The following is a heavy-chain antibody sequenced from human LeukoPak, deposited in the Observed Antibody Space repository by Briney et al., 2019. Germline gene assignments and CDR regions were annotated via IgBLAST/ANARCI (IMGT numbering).Heavy chain of an antibody. V-gene: IGHV3-48*04. J-gene: IGHJ5*02. CDR3: ARESSGPHWNYVGWFDP. D-gene: IGHD1-7*01. CDR1: GFTFSSYS. Sequence: PGGSLRLSCAASGFTFSSYSMNWVRQAPGKGLERVSYISSSSSTIYYADSVKGRFTISRDNAKNSLYLQMNSLRAEDTAVYYCARESSGPHWNYVGWFDPWGQGTLVTVSS. CDR2: ISSSSSTI.